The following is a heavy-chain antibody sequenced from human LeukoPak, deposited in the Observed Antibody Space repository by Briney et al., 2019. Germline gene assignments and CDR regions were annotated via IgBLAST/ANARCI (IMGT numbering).Heavy chain of an antibody. Sequence: GESLKISCKGSGYSFTNYWIGWVRQMPGKGLEWMGIIYPGDSDTRYSPSFQGQVSISADKSISTAYLQWSSLKASDTAMYYCASLGGTEARSSYTDYWGQGTLVTVSS. CDR2: IYPGDSDT. CDR1: GYSFTNYW. CDR3: ASLGGTEARSSYTDY. J-gene: IGHJ4*02. D-gene: IGHD6-13*01. V-gene: IGHV5-51*01.